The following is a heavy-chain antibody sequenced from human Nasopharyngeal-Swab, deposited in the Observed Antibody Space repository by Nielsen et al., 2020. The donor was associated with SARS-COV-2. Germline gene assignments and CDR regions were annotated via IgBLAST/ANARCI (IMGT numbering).Heavy chain of an antibody. V-gene: IGHV4-39*01. CDR3: ARVKITIFGVAYFDY. Sequence: RQAPGKGLEWIGNIHYSENTNYNPSLKSRVTISVDTSKNQFSLKLSSVTAADTAVYYCARVKITIFGVAYFDYWGQGTLVTVSS. D-gene: IGHD3-3*01. J-gene: IGHJ4*02. CDR2: IHYSENT.